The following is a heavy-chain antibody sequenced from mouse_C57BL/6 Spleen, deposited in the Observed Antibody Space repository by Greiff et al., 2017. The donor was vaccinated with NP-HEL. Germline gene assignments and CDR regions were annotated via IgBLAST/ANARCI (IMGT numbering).Heavy chain of an antibody. Sequence: QVQLKQSGAELVKPGASVKISCKASGYAFSSYWMNWVKQRPGKGLEWIGQIYPGDGDTNYNGKFKGKATLTADKSSSTAYMQLSSLTSEDSAVYFCASPSYYGSSGAWFAYWGQGTLVTVSA. CDR1: GYAFSSYW. CDR2: IYPGDGDT. J-gene: IGHJ3*01. D-gene: IGHD1-1*01. CDR3: ASPSYYGSSGAWFAY. V-gene: IGHV1-80*01.